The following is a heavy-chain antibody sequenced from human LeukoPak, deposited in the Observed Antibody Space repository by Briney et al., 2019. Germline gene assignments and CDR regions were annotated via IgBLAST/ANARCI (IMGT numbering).Heavy chain of an antibody. Sequence: SETLSLTRAVYGGSFSGYYWSWIRQPPGKGPEWIGEINHSGSTNYNPSLKSRVTISVDTSKNQFSLKLSSVTAADTAVYYCARTPRYDYIWGSYRYTGDSAFDIWGQGTMVTVSS. CDR2: INHSGST. V-gene: IGHV4-34*01. CDR1: GGSFSGYY. CDR3: ARTPRYDYIWGSYRYTGDSAFDI. J-gene: IGHJ3*02. D-gene: IGHD3-16*02.